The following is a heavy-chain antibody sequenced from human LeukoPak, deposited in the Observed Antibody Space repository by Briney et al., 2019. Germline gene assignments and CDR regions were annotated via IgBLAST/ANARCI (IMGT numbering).Heavy chain of an antibody. Sequence: SETLSLICTVSGGSISSGSYYWSWIRQPAGKGLEWIGRIYASGSTTYNPSLKSRVTISIDTSKNQFSLKLSSVTAADTAVYYCARAEYSSPDYYFYYYMDVWGKGTTVTVSS. J-gene: IGHJ6*03. CDR2: IYASGST. CDR3: ARAEYSSPDYYFYYYMDV. V-gene: IGHV4-61*02. D-gene: IGHD6-6*01. CDR1: GGSISSGSYY.